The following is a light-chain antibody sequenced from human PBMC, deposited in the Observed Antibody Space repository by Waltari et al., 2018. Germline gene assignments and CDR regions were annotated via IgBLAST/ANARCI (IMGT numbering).Light chain of an antibody. CDR1: STDLASYNL. CDR3: FSYTGSSTSYG. Sequence: QSALSQPASVSGSPGQSLTITCTGASTDLASYNLVAWYQHHPNRAPKLIIYEATKRPSGISHRFSGAKSGATASLRISGLQADDEADYYCFSYTGSSTSYGCGGGTKVTVL. CDR2: EAT. J-gene: IGLJ1*01. V-gene: IGLV2-23*01.